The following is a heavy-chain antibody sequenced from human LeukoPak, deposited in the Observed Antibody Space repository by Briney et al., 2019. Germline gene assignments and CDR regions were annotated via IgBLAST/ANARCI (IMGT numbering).Heavy chain of an antibody. CDR1: GFTFRNHV. Sequence: GGSLRLSCAASGFTFRNHVISWVRQAPGKGLEWVSGISGSGVTAYYADSVKGRFTISRDSSKNTLYLQMNSLRADDTAVYYCAKEAPYCGGDCYGVFDYWGQGNLVTVSS. CDR3: AKEAPYCGGDCYGVFDY. V-gene: IGHV3-23*01. D-gene: IGHD2-21*02. J-gene: IGHJ4*02. CDR2: ISGSGVTA.